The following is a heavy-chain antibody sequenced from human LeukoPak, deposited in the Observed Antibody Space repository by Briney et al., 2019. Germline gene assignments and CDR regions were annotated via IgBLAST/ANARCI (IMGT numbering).Heavy chain of an antibody. D-gene: IGHD5-24*01. CDR1: GGSVSDYY. V-gene: IGHV4-59*02. CDR2: IYYTGT. J-gene: IGHJ4*02. CDR3: AKNGDSERWLQPKFVTH. Sequence: SETLSLTCTVSGGSVSDYYWSWIRQSPGKGPEWIGYIYYTGTSYNPSLKSRVTISADTSKNQFSLNLSSVTAADTAVYYCAKNGDSERWLQPKFVTHWGQGTLVTVSS.